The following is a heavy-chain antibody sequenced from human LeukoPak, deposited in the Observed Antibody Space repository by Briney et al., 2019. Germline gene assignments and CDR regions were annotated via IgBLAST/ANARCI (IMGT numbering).Heavy chain of an antibody. V-gene: IGHV1-69*06. Sequence: ASVKVSCKASGDIFNHYAISWVRQAPGQGLEYMGGIIPTVGATKFAQKFQGTVTITADKSSNTVYMELSSLRPEDTAVYYCAKMGGTTPPHWSQGTLVTASS. CDR2: IIPTVGAT. CDR3: AKMGGTTPPH. D-gene: IGHD1-1*01. CDR1: GDIFNHYA. J-gene: IGHJ4*02.